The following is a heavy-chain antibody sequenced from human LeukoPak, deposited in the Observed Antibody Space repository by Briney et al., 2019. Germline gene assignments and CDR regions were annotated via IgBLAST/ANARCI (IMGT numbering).Heavy chain of an antibody. CDR2: TYYRSKWYN. Sequence: SQTLSLTCAISGDIVSSNSAAWNWIRQSPSRGLEWLGRTYYRSKWYNDYAVSVKSRITINPDTSKNQFSLQLNSVTPEDTAVYYCAREGARSYATLYYYYYGMDVWGQGTTVTVSS. CDR1: GDIVSSNSAA. J-gene: IGHJ6*02. D-gene: IGHD1-26*01. V-gene: IGHV6-1*01. CDR3: AREGARSYATLYYYYYGMDV.